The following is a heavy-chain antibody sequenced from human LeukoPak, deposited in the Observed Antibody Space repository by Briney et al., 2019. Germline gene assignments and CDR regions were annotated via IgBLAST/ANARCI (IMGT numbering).Heavy chain of an antibody. J-gene: IGHJ6*03. CDR1: GFTFSSYW. Sequence: PGGSLRLSCAASGFTFSSYWMSWVRQATGKGLEWVANIKQDGSEKYYVDSVKGRFTISRDNAKNSLYLQMNSLRAEDTAVYYCAREHYFYYLDAWGKGTTVTVSS. CDR2: IKQDGSEK. CDR3: AREHYFYYLDA. V-gene: IGHV3-7*01.